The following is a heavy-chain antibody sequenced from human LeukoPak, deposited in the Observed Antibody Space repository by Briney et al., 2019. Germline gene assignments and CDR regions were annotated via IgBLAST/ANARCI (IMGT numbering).Heavy chain of an antibody. Sequence: SETLSLTCTVSGYSIGSDYYWGWIREPPGKGLVWIGNIYHSGSTYYNPSLKSRVTISLDTSKNQFSLNLSSATAADTAVYYCARAVTGTSMVDSWGQGTLVAVSS. CDR2: IYHSGST. J-gene: IGHJ4*02. V-gene: IGHV4-38-2*02. D-gene: IGHD6-19*01. CDR1: GYSIGSDYY. CDR3: ARAVTGTSMVDS.